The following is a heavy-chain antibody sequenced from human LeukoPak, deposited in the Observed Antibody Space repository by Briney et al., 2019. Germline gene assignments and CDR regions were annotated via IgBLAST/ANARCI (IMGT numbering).Heavy chain of an antibody. CDR1: GGSISSGGYS. Sequence: PSQTLSLTCAVSGGSISSGGYSWSWIRQPPGKGLEWIGYIYHSGSTYYNPSLKSRVTMSVDTSKNQFSLKLSSLTAADTAVYYCARAVTYYYGSGASYYFDYWGQGTLVTVSS. D-gene: IGHD3-10*01. J-gene: IGHJ4*02. CDR3: ARAVTYYYGSGASYYFDY. CDR2: IYHSGST. V-gene: IGHV4-30-2*01.